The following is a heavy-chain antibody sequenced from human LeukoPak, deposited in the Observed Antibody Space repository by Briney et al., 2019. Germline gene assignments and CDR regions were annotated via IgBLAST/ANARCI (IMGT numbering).Heavy chain of an antibody. CDR1: GFTFSGSA. J-gene: IGHJ6*02. D-gene: IGHD2-21*02. Sequence: GGSLRLSCAASGFTFSGSAMHWVRQASGKGLEWVGRIRSNANSYAPADAASVKGRFTISRDDSKNTAYLQMNSLKTEDTALYYCAKGAYCGGDCYSRGYYYYGMDVWGQGTTVTVSS. CDR3: AKGAYCGGDCYSRGYYYYGMDV. CDR2: IRSNANSYAP. V-gene: IGHV3-73*01.